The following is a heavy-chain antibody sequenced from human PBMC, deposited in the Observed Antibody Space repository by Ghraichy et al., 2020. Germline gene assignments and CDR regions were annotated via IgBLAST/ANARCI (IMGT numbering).Heavy chain of an antibody. D-gene: IGHD2-2*01. CDR2: VYYSGST. CDR3: ARHSIVVVPAAWYFDL. CDR1: GGSISSSSYY. J-gene: IGHJ2*01. Sequence: SETLSLTCTVSGGSISSSSYYWGWIRQPPGKGLEWIGSVYYSGSTYYNPSLKSRVTISVDTSKNQFSLKLSSVTAADTAVYYCARHSIVVVPAAWYFDLWGRGTLVTVSS. V-gene: IGHV4-39*01.